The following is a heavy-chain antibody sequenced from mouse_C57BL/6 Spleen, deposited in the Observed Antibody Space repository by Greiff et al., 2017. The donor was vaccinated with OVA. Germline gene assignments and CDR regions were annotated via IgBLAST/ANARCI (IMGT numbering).Heavy chain of an antibody. J-gene: IGHJ2*01. D-gene: IGHD1-1*01. CDR2: IDPETGGT. CDR3: TFHYYGSSYYYFDY. V-gene: IGHV1-15*01. CDR1: GYTFTDYE. Sequence: QVQLQQSGAELVRPGASVTLSCKASGYTFTDYEMHWVKQTPVHGLEWIGAIDPETGGTAYNQKFQGTAILTADKSSSTAYMELRSLTSEDSAVYYCTFHYYGSSYYYFDYWGQGTTLTVSS.